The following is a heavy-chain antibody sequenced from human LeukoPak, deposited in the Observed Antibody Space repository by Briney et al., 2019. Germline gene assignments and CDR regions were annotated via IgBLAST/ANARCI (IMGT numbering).Heavy chain of an antibody. D-gene: IGHD3-10*02. CDR3: AELGITMIGGV. J-gene: IGHJ6*04. V-gene: IGHV3-23*01. CDR1: GLTFINFG. CDR2: ISGSAVIT. Sequence: PGGSLRLSCAASGLTFINFGMTWVRQAPGKGLEWVSAISGSAVITFYADSVKGRFTISRDNAKNSLYLQMNSLRAEDTAVYYCAELGITMIGGVWGKGTTVTISS.